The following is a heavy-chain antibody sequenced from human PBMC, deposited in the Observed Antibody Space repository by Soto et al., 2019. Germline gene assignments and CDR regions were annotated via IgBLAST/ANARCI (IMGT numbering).Heavy chain of an antibody. CDR3: ARGYRLSGYSSSWVFDY. D-gene: IGHD6-13*01. Sequence: QVQLRESGPGLVKPSQTLSLTCTVSGGSINSGGYYWNWIRQHPGKGLEWIGYMYYSGSTYYNPFPRSIVTLSADSSYMHLSMMLISVAAAATPLYFCARGYRLSGYSSSWVFDYWGQGTLVNDSS. CDR1: GGSINSGGYY. J-gene: IGHJ4*02. V-gene: IGHV4-31*01. CDR2: MYYSGST.